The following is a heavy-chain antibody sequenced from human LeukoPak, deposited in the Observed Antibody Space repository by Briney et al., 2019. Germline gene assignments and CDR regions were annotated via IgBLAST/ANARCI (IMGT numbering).Heavy chain of an antibody. V-gene: IGHV3-66*01. CDR1: GFTVSNNY. Sequence: PGGSLRLSCAASGFTVSNNYMSWVRQAPGKGLEWVSVIYSGDNTYYVESVKGRFTISRDNARNSLYLQMNSLRAEDTAVYYCAREVHAAVTDFDYWGQGTLVTVSS. D-gene: IGHD6-13*01. J-gene: IGHJ4*02. CDR2: IYSGDNT. CDR3: AREVHAAVTDFDY.